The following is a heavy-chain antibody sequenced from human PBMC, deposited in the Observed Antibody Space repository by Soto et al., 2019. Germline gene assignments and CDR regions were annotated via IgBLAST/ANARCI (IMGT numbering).Heavy chain of an antibody. Sequence: SQTLSLTCVGSGDTVSSNSAAWNWVRQSPSRGPEWLGRTYYRSRWYSDYAVSVRSRIDINADTSKNQVSLQLNSVTPEDTAVYYCARSEEDSDYYYYGMDVWGQGTTVTVSS. CDR2: TYYRSRWYS. J-gene: IGHJ6*02. V-gene: IGHV6-1*01. CDR1: GDTVSSNSAA. CDR3: ARSEEDSDYYYYGMDV. D-gene: IGHD2-15*01.